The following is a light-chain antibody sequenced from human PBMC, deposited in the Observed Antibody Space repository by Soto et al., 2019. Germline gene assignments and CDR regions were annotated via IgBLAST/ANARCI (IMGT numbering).Light chain of an antibody. V-gene: IGKV3-20*01. CDR2: GAS. Sequence: EIVFTQSPGTLSFSPGERATLSCRASQSVSSSYLAWYQQKPGQAPRLLIYGASSRATGIPDRFSGSGSGTDFTLTISRLEPEDFAVYYCQQYGSSPPVTSGGGTRWISN. CDR1: QSVSSSY. CDR3: QQYGSSPPVT. J-gene: IGKJ4*01.